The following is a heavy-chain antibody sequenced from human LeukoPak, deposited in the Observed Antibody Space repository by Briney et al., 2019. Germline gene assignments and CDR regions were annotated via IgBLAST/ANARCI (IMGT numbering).Heavy chain of an antibody. CDR3: AKGGSAGSYGVYYYYYMDV. V-gene: IGHV3-23*01. Sequence: GGSLRLSCAASGFTFSNYAMSWVRQAPGKGLEWVSSIGGSGDKTYYADSVKGRFTISRDNSKNTLYLQMNSLRAEDTAVYYCAKGGSAGSYGVYYYYYMDVWGKGTTVTVSS. D-gene: IGHD1-26*01. CDR1: GFTFSNYA. CDR2: IGGSGDKT. J-gene: IGHJ6*03.